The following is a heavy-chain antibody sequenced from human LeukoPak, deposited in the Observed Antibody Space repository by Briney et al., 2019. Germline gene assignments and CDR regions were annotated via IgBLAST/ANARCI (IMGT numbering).Heavy chain of an antibody. V-gene: IGHV4-39*01. CDR1: GVSISSSNSY. J-gene: IGHJ3*02. CDR3: ATRQRGTAMARGTFDI. Sequence: SETLSLTCTVSGVSISSSNSYWGWIRQPPGKGLEWIGSIYYSGNTYYNASLKSQDSISIDTSKNQFSLKLTSVTAADTAVYYCATRQRGTAMARGTFDIWGQGTMVTVSS. D-gene: IGHD5-18*01. CDR2: IYYSGNT.